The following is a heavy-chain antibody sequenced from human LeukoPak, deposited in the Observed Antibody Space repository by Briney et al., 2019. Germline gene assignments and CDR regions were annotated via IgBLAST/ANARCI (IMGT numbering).Heavy chain of an antibody. CDR1: GFTFSSYG. J-gene: IGHJ4*02. V-gene: IGHV3-30*02. CDR2: IRYDGSNK. D-gene: IGHD4-17*01. Sequence: GGSLRLSCAASGFTFSSYGMHWVRQAPGKGLEWVAFIRYDGSNKYYADSVKGRFTISRDNSKNTLYLQMNSLGAEDTAVYYCAKPYNGDYPEVGYWGQGNLVTVSS. CDR3: AKPYNGDYPEVGY.